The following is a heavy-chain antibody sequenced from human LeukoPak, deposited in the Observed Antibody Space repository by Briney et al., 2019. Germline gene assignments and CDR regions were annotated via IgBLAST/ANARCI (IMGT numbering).Heavy chain of an antibody. Sequence: SGGSLRLSCAASGFTFSSYWMHWVRQAPGKGLVWVSRVNSDGSSTSYADSVKGRFTITRDNAKNTLYLQMNSLRAEDAAVYYCATSDRYVGNSESLDYWGQGALVTVSS. D-gene: IGHD4-23*01. CDR1: GFTFSSYW. CDR3: ATSDRYVGNSESLDY. J-gene: IGHJ4*02. V-gene: IGHV3-74*01. CDR2: VNSDGSST.